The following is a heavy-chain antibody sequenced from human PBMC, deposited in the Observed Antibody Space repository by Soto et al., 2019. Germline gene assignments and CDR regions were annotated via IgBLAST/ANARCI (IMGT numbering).Heavy chain of an antibody. J-gene: IGHJ6*02. Sequence: GESLKISCKGSGYSFTSYWIGWVRQVPGKGLEWMGIIYPGDSDTRYSPSFQGQVTISADKSISTAYQQWSSLKASDTAMYYCSRHNIVVVQSYYYYGMDVWGQGTTVTVSS. D-gene: IGHD3-22*01. CDR3: SRHNIVVVQSYYYYGMDV. CDR2: IYPGDSDT. CDR1: GYSFTSYW. V-gene: IGHV5-51*01.